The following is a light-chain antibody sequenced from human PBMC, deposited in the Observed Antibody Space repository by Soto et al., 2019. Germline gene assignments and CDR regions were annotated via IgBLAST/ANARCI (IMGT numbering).Light chain of an antibody. Sequence: EIVLTQSPGTLSLSPGERATLSCRASQSVSSNYLGWYQQKPGQAPRLLIYGASSRATGIPDRFSGSGSGTDFTLTISRLEPEDSALYYCQQYGSSPRTFGQGTKVDIK. CDR1: QSVSSNY. CDR3: QQYGSSPRT. J-gene: IGKJ1*01. V-gene: IGKV3-20*01. CDR2: GAS.